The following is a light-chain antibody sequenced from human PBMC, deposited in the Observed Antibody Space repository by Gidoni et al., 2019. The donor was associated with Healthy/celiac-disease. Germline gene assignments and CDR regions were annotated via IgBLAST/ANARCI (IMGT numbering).Light chain of an antibody. CDR3: SSYAGSNNFVV. CDR2: EGR. J-gene: IGLJ2*01. Sequence: QSALTQPPSASASPGQSVTTSCTGTSSHVGGYNYVSGYQQHPGKAPTLMMYEGRKRPEGVPDRFSGSKSGNTASLTVSGLQAEDEADYYCSSYAGSNNFVVFGGGTKLTVL. CDR1: SSHVGGYNY. V-gene: IGLV2-8*01.